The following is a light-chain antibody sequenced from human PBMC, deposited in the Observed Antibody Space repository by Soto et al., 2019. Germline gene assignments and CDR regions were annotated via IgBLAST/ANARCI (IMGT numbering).Light chain of an antibody. CDR1: HSVSSN. Sequence: EILMTQSPATLSVSPGERGTLSCMASHSVSSNLAWYQQKPGQAPSLLIYGAFTRATGIPARFSGTGSGTEFTLTISSLQSEDFALYYCQQYNDWPLTFGQGTKV. CDR2: GAF. CDR3: QQYNDWPLT. V-gene: IGKV3-15*01. J-gene: IGKJ1*01.